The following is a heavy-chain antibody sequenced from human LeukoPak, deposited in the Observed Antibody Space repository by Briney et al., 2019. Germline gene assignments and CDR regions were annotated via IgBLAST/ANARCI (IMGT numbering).Heavy chain of an antibody. D-gene: IGHD6-19*01. CDR1: GFTFSLYT. CDR2: ISISSSHI. V-gene: IGHV3-21*01. CDR3: AKDSSGWYLDY. J-gene: IGHJ4*02. Sequence: GGSPRLSRAASGFTFSLYTMNWGRQAPGKGVEWVSSISISSSHIYYADSVKGRFTISRDNSKNTLYLQMNSLRAEDTAVYYCAKDSSGWYLDYWGQGTLVTVSS.